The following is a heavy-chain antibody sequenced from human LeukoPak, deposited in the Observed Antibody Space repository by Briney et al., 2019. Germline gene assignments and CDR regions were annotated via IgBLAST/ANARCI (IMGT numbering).Heavy chain of an antibody. J-gene: IGHJ4*02. V-gene: IGHV3-7*01. CDR2: IKQDGSEK. CDR1: GFTFSSYR. Sequence: GGSLRLSCAASGFTFSSYRMSWVRQAPGKGLEWVANIKQDGSEKYYVDSVKGRFTISRDNAKNSLYLQMNSLRAEDTAVYYCARDFGYGDYVDYWGQGTLVTVSS. CDR3: ARDFGYGDYVDY. D-gene: IGHD4-17*01.